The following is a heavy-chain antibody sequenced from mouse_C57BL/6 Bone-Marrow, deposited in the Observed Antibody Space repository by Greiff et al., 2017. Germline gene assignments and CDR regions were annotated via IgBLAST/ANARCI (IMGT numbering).Heavy chain of an antibody. CDR1: GFNIKDDY. J-gene: IGHJ2*01. CDR2: IDPENGDT. Sequence: QLQQSGAELVRPGASVKLSCTASGFNIKDDYMHWVKQRPEQGLEWIGWIDPENGDTEYASKFQGKATITADTSSNTAYLQLSSLTSEDTAVYYCTTVNFDYWGQGTTLTVSS. CDR3: TTVNFDY. V-gene: IGHV14-4*01.